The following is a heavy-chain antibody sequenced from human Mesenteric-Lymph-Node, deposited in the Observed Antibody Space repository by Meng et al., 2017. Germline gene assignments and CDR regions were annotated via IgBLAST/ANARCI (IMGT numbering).Heavy chain of an antibody. Sequence: ASVKVSCKVSGYTLTELSMHWVRQAPGKGLEWMGGFDPEDGETIYAQKFQGRVTMTEDTSTDTAYMELSSLRSEDTAVYYCATESHSGDILTGYLRRGAFDIWGQGTMVTVSS. CDR2: FDPEDGET. V-gene: IGHV1-24*01. CDR1: GYTLTELS. D-gene: IGHD3-9*01. J-gene: IGHJ3*02. CDR3: ATESHSGDILTGYLRRGAFDI.